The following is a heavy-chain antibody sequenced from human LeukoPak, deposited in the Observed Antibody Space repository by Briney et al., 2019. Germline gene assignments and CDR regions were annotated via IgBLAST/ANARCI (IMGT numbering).Heavy chain of an antibody. CDR3: AKSMGAITVFDY. Sequence: GXXLKISCKGSGYSLTSYWIGWVRQMPGKGLEWMGIIYPGDSDTRYSPSFQGQVTISADKSISTAYLQWSSLKASDTAIYYCAKSMGAITVFDYWGQGTLVTVSS. CDR2: IYPGDSDT. J-gene: IGHJ4*02. CDR1: GYSLTSYW. D-gene: IGHD1-26*01. V-gene: IGHV5-51*01.